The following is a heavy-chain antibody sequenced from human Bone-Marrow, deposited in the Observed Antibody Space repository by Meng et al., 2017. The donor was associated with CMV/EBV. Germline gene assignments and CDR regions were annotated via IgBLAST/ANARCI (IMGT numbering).Heavy chain of an antibody. V-gene: IGHV3-21*05. CDR1: KFTFSSYS. D-gene: IGHD1-26*01. J-gene: IGHJ4*02. CDR3: ERSAGRDGH. CDR2: ISSSGRHI. Sequence: GESLKISCEASKFTFSSYSMNWVRQAPGKGLEWISYISSSGRHIYQGDSVKGRFTISRDNAKNSLYLQMNSLRGDDTAVYYCERSAGRDGHWGQGTLVTVSS.